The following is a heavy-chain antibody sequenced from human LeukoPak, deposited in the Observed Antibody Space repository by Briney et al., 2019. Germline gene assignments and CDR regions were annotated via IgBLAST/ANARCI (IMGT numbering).Heavy chain of an antibody. CDR1: GASFSGYY. D-gene: IGHD3-22*01. J-gene: IGHJ4*02. Sequence: PSETLSLTCAVYGASFSGYYWSWIRQPPGKGLEWIGEINHSGSINYNPSLKSRVTISVDTSKNQFSLKLSSVTAADTAVYYCARRAYAYYYDSSGYFRYWGQGTLVTVSS. V-gene: IGHV4-34*01. CDR2: INHSGSI. CDR3: ARRAYAYYYDSSGYFRY.